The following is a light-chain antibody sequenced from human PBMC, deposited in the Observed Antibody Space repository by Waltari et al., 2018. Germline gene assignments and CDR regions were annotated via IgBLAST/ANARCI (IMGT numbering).Light chain of an antibody. CDR2: GNH. V-gene: IGLV1-40*01. CDR3: QSYDSSLSGVV. CDR1: SSNIGAPYD. J-gene: IGLJ2*01. Sequence: QSVLTQPPSVSGAPGQRVTISCTGSSSNIGAPYDVHWYRHLPGTAPRLLIYGNHHRPSGVPDRFSGSKSGTSASLAITGLQAEDEADYYCQSYDSSLSGVVFGGGTKLTVL.